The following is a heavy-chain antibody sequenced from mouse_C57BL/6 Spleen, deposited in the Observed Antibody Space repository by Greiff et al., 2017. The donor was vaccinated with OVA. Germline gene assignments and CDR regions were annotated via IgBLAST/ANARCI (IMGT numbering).Heavy chain of an antibody. CDR1: GYTFTDYY. Sequence: EVKLQQSGPELVKPGASVKISCKASGYTFTDYYMNWVKQSHGKSLEWIGDINPNNGGTSYNQKFKGKATLTVDKSSSTAYMELRSLTSEDSAVYYCARRADSSGYYFDYWGQGTTLTVSS. V-gene: IGHV1-26*01. CDR3: ARRADSSGYYFDY. J-gene: IGHJ2*01. D-gene: IGHD3-2*02. CDR2: INPNNGGT.